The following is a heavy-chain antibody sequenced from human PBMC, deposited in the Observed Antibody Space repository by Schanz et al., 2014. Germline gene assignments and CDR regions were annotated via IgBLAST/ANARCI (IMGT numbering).Heavy chain of an antibody. CDR3: AMGGYQLHH. J-gene: IGHJ4*02. D-gene: IGHD1-7*01. Sequence: QLLESGGGLVQPGGSLRLSCLASGFTFSTTWMNWVRQAPGKGLEWVSYISNSGTTIYYADSVKGRFTISRDNAKNSLYLQMNSLRVEDTAVYYCAMGGYQLHHWGQGTLVTVSS. CDR2: ISNSGTTI. V-gene: IGHV3-48*04. CDR1: GFTFSTTW.